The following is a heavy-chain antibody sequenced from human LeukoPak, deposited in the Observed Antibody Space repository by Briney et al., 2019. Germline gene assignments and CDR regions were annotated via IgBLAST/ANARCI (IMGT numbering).Heavy chain of an antibody. Sequence: GGSLRLSCAASGFTFSSYAMSWVRQAPGKGLEWVSAISGSGGSAYYADSVKGRFTISRDNSKNTLYLQMNSLRAEDTAVYYCAKDLYYDILTPKDYWGQGTLVTVSS. J-gene: IGHJ4*02. CDR2: ISGSGGSA. CDR3: AKDLYYDILTPKDY. D-gene: IGHD3-9*01. CDR1: GFTFSSYA. V-gene: IGHV3-23*01.